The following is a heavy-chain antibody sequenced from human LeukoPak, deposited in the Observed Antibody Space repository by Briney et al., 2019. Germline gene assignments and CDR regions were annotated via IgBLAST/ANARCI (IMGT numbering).Heavy chain of an antibody. CDR3: AKYPTNNVLVVVAMTYHYYGMDV. Sequence: SVKVSCKASGGTFSSYAISWVRQAPGQGLEWMGRIIPILGIANYAQKFQGRVTITADKSTSTAYMELSSLRSEGTAVYYCAKYPTNNVLVVVAMTYHYYGMDVWGRGTTVTVSS. D-gene: IGHD2-8*02. CDR1: GGTFSSYA. J-gene: IGHJ6*02. CDR2: IIPILGIA. V-gene: IGHV1-69*04.